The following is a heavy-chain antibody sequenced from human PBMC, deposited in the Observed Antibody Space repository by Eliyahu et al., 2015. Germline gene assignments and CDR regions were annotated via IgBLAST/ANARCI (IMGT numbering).Heavy chain of an antibody. CDR2: IKSKTDGGTT. D-gene: IGHD1-26*01. V-gene: IGHV3-15*01. J-gene: IGHJ5*02. Sequence: GKGLEWVGHIKSKTDGGTTHYAAPVRGRFTISRDDSKNTLSLQMNSLKTEDTAVYYCTTTWSYWDNYLDPWGQGTLVTVSS. CDR3: TTTWSYWDNYLDP.